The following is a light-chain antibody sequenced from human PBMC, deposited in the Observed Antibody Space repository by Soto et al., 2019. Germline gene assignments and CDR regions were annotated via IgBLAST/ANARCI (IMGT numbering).Light chain of an antibody. CDR3: QQYNNWPYT. V-gene: IGKV3D-15*01. Sequence: MVMTQSPATLYVSPGERATLSCRASQSVSTKLAWYQQKPGQAPRLLIYGASTRATGIPARFSGSGSGTDFTLTISSLQSEDFAVYYCQQYNNWPYTFGPGTRVDIK. J-gene: IGKJ3*01. CDR1: QSVSTK. CDR2: GAS.